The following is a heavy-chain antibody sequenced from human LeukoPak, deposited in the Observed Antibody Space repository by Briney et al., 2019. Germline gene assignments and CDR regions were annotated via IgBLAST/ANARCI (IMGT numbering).Heavy chain of an antibody. D-gene: IGHD3-22*01. Sequence: SETLSLTCTVSGGSISSYYWSWIRQPAGKGLEWIGRIYTSGSTNYNPSLKSRVTMSVDTSKNQFSLKLSSVTAADTAVYYCARDKLFYDSSGYYYYYYGMDVWGQGTTVTVSS. V-gene: IGHV4-4*07. J-gene: IGHJ6*02. CDR2: IYTSGST. CDR3: ARDKLFYDSSGYYYYYYGMDV. CDR1: GGSISSYY.